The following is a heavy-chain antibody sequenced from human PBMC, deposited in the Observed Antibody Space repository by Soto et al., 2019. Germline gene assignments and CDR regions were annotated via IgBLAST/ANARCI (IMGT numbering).Heavy chain of an antibody. J-gene: IGHJ6*02. CDR2: IKQDGSEK. V-gene: IGHV3-7*01. CDR3: ARDLVAGAHYDFWSGIRPHYYYGMDV. D-gene: IGHD3-3*01. Sequence: EVQLLESGGGLVQPGGSLRLSCAASGFTFSSYWMSWVRQAPGKGLEWVANIKQDGSEKYYVDSVKGRFTISRDNAKNSLYLQMNSLRAEDTAVYYCARDLVAGAHYDFWSGIRPHYYYGMDVWGQGTTVTVSS. CDR1: GFTFSSYW.